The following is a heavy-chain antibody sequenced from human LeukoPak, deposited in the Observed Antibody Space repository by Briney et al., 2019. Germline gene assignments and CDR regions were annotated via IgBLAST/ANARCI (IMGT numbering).Heavy chain of an antibody. CDR2: ISAYNGNT. CDR3: ARGAPAKLSYYNRWFDP. V-gene: IGHV1-18*01. D-gene: IGHD3-10*01. J-gene: IGHJ5*02. CDR1: GYTFTSYG. Sequence: ASVQVSCKASGYTFTSYGIRWVRQAPGQGLAWMGWISAYNGNTNYAQKLQGRVTMTTDTSTSTAYMELRSLRSDDTAVYYWARGAPAKLSYYNRWFDPWGQGTLVTVSS.